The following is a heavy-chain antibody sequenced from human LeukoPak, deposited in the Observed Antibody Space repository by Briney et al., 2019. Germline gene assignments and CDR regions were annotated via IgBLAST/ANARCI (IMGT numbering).Heavy chain of an antibody. Sequence: ASVKVSCKVSGYTLTELSMHWVRQAPGKGLEWMGGFDPEDGETIYAQKFQGRVTMTEDTSTDTAYMELSSLRSEDTAVYYCARDPRGEMGATRGFDYWGQGTLVTVSS. J-gene: IGHJ4*02. D-gene: IGHD1-26*01. CDR2: FDPEDGET. CDR3: ARDPRGEMGATRGFDY. CDR1: GYTLTELS. V-gene: IGHV1-24*01.